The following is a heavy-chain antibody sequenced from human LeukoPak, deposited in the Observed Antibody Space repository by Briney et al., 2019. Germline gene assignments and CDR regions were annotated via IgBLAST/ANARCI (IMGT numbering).Heavy chain of an antibody. CDR2: ISGSGGST. CDR3: AKNRALHEIDY. CDR1: GFAFSTYA. Sequence: PGGSLRLSCAASGFAFSTYAMSWVRQAPGKGLEWVSGISGSGGSTYYADSVKGRFTISRDSSKNTLYLQMNSLIAGDTAIYYCAKNRALHEIDYWGQGTLVTVSS. V-gene: IGHV3-23*01. J-gene: IGHJ4*02. D-gene: IGHD2-21*01.